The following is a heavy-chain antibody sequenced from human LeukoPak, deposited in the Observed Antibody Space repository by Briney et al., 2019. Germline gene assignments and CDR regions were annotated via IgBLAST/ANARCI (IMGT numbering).Heavy chain of an antibody. J-gene: IGHJ4*02. CDR2: INTDGRVT. CDR3: IRETHVGLHLEY. D-gene: IGHD3-10*02. V-gene: IGHV3-74*01. CDR1: GRMFITYN. Sequence: SGGALKLSCAAPGRMFITYNMHWVRQVPGTGLLWVARINTDGRVTSYADSVKGRVTVSRDNAENTLYLQMSNLRPEDTAVYYCIRETHVGLHLEYWGQGTLATV.